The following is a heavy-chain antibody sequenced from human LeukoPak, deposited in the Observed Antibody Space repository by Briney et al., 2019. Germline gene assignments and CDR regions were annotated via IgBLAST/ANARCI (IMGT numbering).Heavy chain of an antibody. CDR1: GGSISSYY. J-gene: IGHJ4*02. V-gene: IGHV4-59*01. CDR2: IYYSGST. Sequence: SETLSLTCTVSGGSISSYYWSWIRQPPGKGLEWIGYIYYSGSTNYNPSLKSRVTISVDTSKNQFSLKLSSVTAADTAVYYCAXXXXXSGWSRFFDYWGQGTLVTVSS. CDR3: AXXXXXSGWSRFFDY. D-gene: IGHD6-19*01.